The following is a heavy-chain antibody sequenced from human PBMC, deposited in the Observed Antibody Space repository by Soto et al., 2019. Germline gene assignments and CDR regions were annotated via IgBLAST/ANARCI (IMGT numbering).Heavy chain of an antibody. J-gene: IGHJ4*02. CDR3: ASVSGRRAPTDYFDY. V-gene: IGHV1-69*02. Sequence: QVQLVQSGAEVKKPGSSVKVSCKASGGTFSSYTISWVRQAPGQGLEWMGRIIPILGIANYAQKFQGRVTITADKSTSTAYMELSSLRSEDTAVYYCASVSGRRAPTDYFDYWGQGTLVTVSS. CDR1: GGTFSSYT. CDR2: IIPILGIA. D-gene: IGHD1-26*01.